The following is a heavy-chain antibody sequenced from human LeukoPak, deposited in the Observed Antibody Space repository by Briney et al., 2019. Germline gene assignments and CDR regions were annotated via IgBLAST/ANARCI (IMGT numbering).Heavy chain of an antibody. CDR2: ISYDGSNK. J-gene: IGHJ4*02. D-gene: IGHD3-10*01. Sequence: PGGSLRLSCAASGFTFSSYGMHWVRQAPGKGLEWVAVISYDGSNKYYADSVKGRFTISRDNSKNTLYLQMNSLRAEDTAVYYCAKDQGWFGVLDYWGQGTLVTVSS. CDR1: GFTFSSYG. V-gene: IGHV3-30*18. CDR3: AKDQGWFGVLDY.